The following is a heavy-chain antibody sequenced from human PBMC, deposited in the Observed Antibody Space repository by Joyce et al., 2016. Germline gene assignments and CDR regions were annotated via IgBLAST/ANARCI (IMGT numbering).Heavy chain of an antibody. V-gene: IGHV1-46*01. D-gene: IGHD5-24*01. CDR1: GYTFTSYS. CDR3: ARKDGYSPFAFNI. Sequence: QVQLVQSGAEVQKPGASVKVSCKASGYTFTSYSSHWVRQAPGQGLEWRGMLNPRDGTTNDAQGFQGRVSMTRDTSTGTLYRELNGLRSEDTAIYYCARKDGYSPFAFNIWGQGTMVTVSS. CDR2: LNPRDGTT. J-gene: IGHJ3*02.